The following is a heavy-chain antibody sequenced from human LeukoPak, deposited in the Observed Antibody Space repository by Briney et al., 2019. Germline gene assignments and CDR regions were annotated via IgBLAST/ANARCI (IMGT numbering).Heavy chain of an antibody. CDR2: IKQDGSEK. CDR3: ARSLRVRGVPDYMDV. CDR1: GFIFSSYW. Sequence: GGSLRLSCAASGFIFSSYWMSWVRQAPGKGLEWVANIKQDGSEKYYVDSVKGRFTISRDNAKNSLYLQMNSLRAEDTAVYYCARSLRVRGVPDYMDVWGKGTTVTISS. J-gene: IGHJ6*03. V-gene: IGHV3-7*03. D-gene: IGHD3-10*01.